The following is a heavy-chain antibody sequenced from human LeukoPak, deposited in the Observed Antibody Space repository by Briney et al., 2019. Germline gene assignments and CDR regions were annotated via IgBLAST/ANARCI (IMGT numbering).Heavy chain of an antibody. Sequence: PGGSLRLSCAASGLTFSSYGMHWVRQAPGKGLEWVAFIRYDGSNKYYADSVKGRFTISRDNSKNTLYLQMDSLRAEDTAVYYCAKESGSSWELDYWGQGTLVTVSS. V-gene: IGHV3-30*02. CDR3: AKESGSSWELDY. CDR2: IRYDGSNK. CDR1: GLTFSSYG. D-gene: IGHD6-13*01. J-gene: IGHJ4*02.